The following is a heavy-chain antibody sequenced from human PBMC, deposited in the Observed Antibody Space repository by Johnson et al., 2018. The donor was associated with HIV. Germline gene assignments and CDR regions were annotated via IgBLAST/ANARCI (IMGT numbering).Heavy chain of an antibody. J-gene: IGHJ3*02. V-gene: IGHV3-53*01. CDR3: AKAYSAVVGDAFDI. Sequence: VQLVESGGDLVQPGGSLRLSCVASGFTVSSNYMSWVRQAPGKGLEWVSVIYNDGSTYYADSVKGRFTISRDNSKNTLYLQMNSLRAEDTAVYYCAKAYSAVVGDAFDIWGQGTMVTVSS. D-gene: IGHD3-22*01. CDR1: GFTVSSNY. CDR2: IYNDGST.